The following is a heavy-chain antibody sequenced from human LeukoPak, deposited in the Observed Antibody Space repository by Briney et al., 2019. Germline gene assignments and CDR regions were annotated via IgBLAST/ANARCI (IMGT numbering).Heavy chain of an antibody. Sequence: SVKVSCKASGGTFSSYAISWVRQAPGQGLEWMGGIIPIFGTANYAQKFQGRVTITADESTSTAYMELSSLRSEDTAVYYCARGRALLQWDAFDIWGQGTMVTVSS. D-gene: IGHD6-19*01. J-gene: IGHJ3*02. CDR1: GGTFSSYA. CDR2: IIPIFGTA. V-gene: IGHV1-69*13. CDR3: ARGRALLQWDAFDI.